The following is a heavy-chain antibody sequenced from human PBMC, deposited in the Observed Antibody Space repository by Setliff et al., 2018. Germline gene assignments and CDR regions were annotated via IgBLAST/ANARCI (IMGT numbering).Heavy chain of an antibody. CDR3: MVLGDSSGYRDAFDI. Sequence: GGSLRLSCAASGFTFDDYGMSWVRQAPGKGLEWVSGINWNGGSTGYADSVKGRFTISRDNAKNSLYLQMNSLRAEDTALYYCMVLGDSSGYRDAFDIWGQGTMVT. CDR2: INWNGGST. CDR1: GFTFDDYG. J-gene: IGHJ3*02. D-gene: IGHD3-22*01. V-gene: IGHV3-20*04.